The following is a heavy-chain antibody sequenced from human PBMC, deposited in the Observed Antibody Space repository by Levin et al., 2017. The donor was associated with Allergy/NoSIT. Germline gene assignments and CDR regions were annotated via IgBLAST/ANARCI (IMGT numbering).Heavy chain of an antibody. V-gene: IGHV3-33*01. Sequence: QSGGSLRLSCAASGFTFSSYGMHWVRQAPGKGLEWVAVIWYDGSNKYYADSVKGRFTISRDNSKNTLYLQMNSLRAEDTAVYYCAREQGRSITIFGVVIMDDGMDVWGQGTTVTVSS. D-gene: IGHD3-3*01. CDR3: AREQGRSITIFGVVIMDDGMDV. CDR1: GFTFSSYG. CDR2: IWYDGSNK. J-gene: IGHJ6*02.